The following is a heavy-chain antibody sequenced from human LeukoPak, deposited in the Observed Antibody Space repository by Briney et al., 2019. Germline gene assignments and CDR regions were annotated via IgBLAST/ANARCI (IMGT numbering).Heavy chain of an antibody. J-gene: IGHJ5*02. D-gene: IGHD4/OR15-4a*01. CDR3: ARADSWTNYARFDP. CDR1: GYSISSGYY. V-gene: IGHV4-38-2*01. CDR2: IYHSGST. Sequence: MPSETLSLTCGVSGYSISSGYYWGWIRQPPGKGLEWIGSIYHSGSTYYNPSLKSRVTISVDTSKNQFSLKLSSVTAADTAVYHCARADSWTNYARFDPWGQGTLVTVSS.